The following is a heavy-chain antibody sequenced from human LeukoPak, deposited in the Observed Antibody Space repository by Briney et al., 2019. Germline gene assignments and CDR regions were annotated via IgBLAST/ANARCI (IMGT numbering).Heavy chain of an antibody. CDR1: GFTFSSYG. J-gene: IGHJ6*03. Sequence: GGSLRLSCAASGFTFSSYGMSWVRQAPGKGLEWVSAISGSGGSTYYADSVKGRFTISRDNSKKTLYLQMNSLRAEDTAIYYCAKDSKIVGPTFRSYHYMDVWGKGTTVTVSS. CDR3: AKDSKIVGPTFRSYHYMDV. D-gene: IGHD1-26*01. V-gene: IGHV3-23*01. CDR2: ISGSGGST.